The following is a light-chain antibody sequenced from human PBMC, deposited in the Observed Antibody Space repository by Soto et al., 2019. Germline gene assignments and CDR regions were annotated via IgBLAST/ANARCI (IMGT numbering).Light chain of an antibody. CDR2: DAS. J-gene: IGKJ1*01. CDR1: QSVSSY. Sequence: EIVLTQSPATLSLSPGERATLSCRASQSVSSYLAWYQQKPGQAPRLLIYDASNRATGIPARFSGSGSGTDFTPTISSLEPEEFAVYYCPQRSNWPWTFGQGTKVQIK. CDR3: PQRSNWPWT. V-gene: IGKV3-11*01.